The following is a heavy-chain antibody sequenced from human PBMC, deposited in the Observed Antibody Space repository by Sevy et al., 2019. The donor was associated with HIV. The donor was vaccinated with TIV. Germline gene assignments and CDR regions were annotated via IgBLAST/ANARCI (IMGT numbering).Heavy chain of an antibody. CDR1: GFTFSSYS. Sequence: GGSLRLSCAASGFTFSSYSMNWVRQAPGKGLEWVSSISSSSSYIYYADSVKGRFTISRDNAKNSLYLQMNSLRAEDTAVYYCARGDFWSGYSIVDGMDVWGQGTTVTVSS. V-gene: IGHV3-21*01. D-gene: IGHD3-3*01. CDR2: ISSSSSYI. CDR3: ARGDFWSGYSIVDGMDV. J-gene: IGHJ6*02.